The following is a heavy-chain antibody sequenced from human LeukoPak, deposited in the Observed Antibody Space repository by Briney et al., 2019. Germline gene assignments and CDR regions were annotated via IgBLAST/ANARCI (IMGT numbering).Heavy chain of an antibody. J-gene: IGHJ4*02. Sequence: GESLKISCKGSGYSFTSYWIGWVRQMPGKGREWMGIIYPGDSDTRYSPSFQGQVTISADKSISTAYLQWSSLKASDTAMYYCARHAAPGIAAADLGYWGQGTLVTVSS. CDR2: IYPGDSDT. V-gene: IGHV5-51*01. CDR3: ARHAAPGIAAADLGY. D-gene: IGHD6-13*01. CDR1: GYSFTSYW.